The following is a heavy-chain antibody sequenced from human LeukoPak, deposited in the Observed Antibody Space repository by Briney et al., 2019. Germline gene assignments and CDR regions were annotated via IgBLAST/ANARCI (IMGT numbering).Heavy chain of an antibody. CDR3: AKKPYNFYYLDV. D-gene: IGHD2-21*01. Sequence: GGSLRLSCAASGFTFSSHVMSWVRQAPGRGLEWVSSIRGGSGGTFYADSVKGRFTISSDNSRTLLFLHMNSLRAEDTAVYYCAKKPYNFYYLDVWGEGTTVTVSS. CDR1: GFTFSSHV. J-gene: IGHJ6*03. V-gene: IGHV3-23*01. CDR2: IRGGSGGT.